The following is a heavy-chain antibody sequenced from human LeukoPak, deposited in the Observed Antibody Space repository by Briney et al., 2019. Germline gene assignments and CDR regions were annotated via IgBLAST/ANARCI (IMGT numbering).Heavy chain of an antibody. CDR3: ARVRRDGYNYYFDY. CDR2: ISSSGSTI. Sequence: PGGSLRLSCAASGFTFSDYYMSWIRQAPGKGLEWVSYISSSGSTIYYADSVKGRFTISRDNAKNSLYLQMNSLRAEDTAVYYCARVRRDGYNYYFDYWGQGTLVTVSS. D-gene: IGHD5-24*01. CDR1: GFTFSDYY. V-gene: IGHV3-11*01. J-gene: IGHJ4*02.